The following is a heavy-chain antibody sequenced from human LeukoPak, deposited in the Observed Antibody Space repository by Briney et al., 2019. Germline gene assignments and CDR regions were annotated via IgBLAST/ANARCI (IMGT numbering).Heavy chain of an antibody. J-gene: IGHJ5*02. CDR1: VGAINEVY. V-gene: IGHV4-59*08. CDR3: ARRMPMSGMGEDGWLDL. D-gene: IGHD3-16*01. Sequence: SQTLSLTRAVSVGAINEVYVNCMRQPPGKGREWMRGMSNSGTADDNPSLNSRSSISVATSRNPSSLKVTSVPAADTAVYSCARRMPMSGMGEDGWLDLWGQGTPVSVSS. CDR2: MSNSGTA.